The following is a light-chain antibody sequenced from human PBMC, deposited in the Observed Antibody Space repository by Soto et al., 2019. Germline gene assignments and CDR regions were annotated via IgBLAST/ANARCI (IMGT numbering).Light chain of an antibody. CDR2: DVS. CDR3: SSYTTSNTRQIV. J-gene: IGLJ1*01. V-gene: IGLV2-14*03. CDR1: SSDGGGYNY. Sequence: QSVLTQPASVSGSPGQSFTISCTGSSSDGGGYNYVSWYQHHPGKAPKLMIFDVSNRPSGVSNRFSGSKSGNTASLTISGLQPEDEADYYCSSYTTSNTRQIVFGTGTKLTVL.